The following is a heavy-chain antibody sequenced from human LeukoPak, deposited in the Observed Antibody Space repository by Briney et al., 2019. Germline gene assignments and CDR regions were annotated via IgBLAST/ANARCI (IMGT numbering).Heavy chain of an antibody. Sequence: PEGSLRLSCAASGFTFSTYEMNWVRQAPGKGLEWVSYISSRGSTIHHTDSVKGRFTISRDNAKNSLYLQMNSLRAEDTALYYCAAHSSLRYWGQGILVTVSS. CDR2: ISSRGSTI. CDR3: AAHSSLRY. J-gene: IGHJ4*02. D-gene: IGHD5/OR15-5a*01. CDR1: GFTFSTYE. V-gene: IGHV3-48*03.